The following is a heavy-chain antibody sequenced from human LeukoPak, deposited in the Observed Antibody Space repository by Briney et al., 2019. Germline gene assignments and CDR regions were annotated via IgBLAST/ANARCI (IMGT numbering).Heavy chain of an antibody. Sequence: GGSLRLSCTASGFTFGDYAMSWIRQAPGKGLEWVSATSGNGAKTFYADSVKGRFTISRDNSRNTLYLQMNSLRAEDTAIYYCAKDRAYSFDNWGQGTLVTVSS. CDR3: AKDRAYSFDN. V-gene: IGHV3-23*01. J-gene: IGHJ4*02. CDR1: GFTFGDYA. D-gene: IGHD2-21*01. CDR2: TSGNGAKT.